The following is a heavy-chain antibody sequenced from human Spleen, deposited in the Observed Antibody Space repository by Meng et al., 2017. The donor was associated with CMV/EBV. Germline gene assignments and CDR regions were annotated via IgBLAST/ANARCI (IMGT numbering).Heavy chain of an antibody. D-gene: IGHD2-2*01. Sequence: LSLTCAASGFTFNNYGMHWVRQAPGKGLEWVAVISYDGIKKYYADSVKGRFTISRDNSRSTLYLQMHSLRAEDTAVYYCATDWCSSSSCYYNYYYGMDVWGQGTTVTVSS. CDR3: ATDWCSSSSCYYNYYYGMDV. CDR2: ISYDGIKK. J-gene: IGHJ6*02. V-gene: IGHV3-30*19. CDR1: GFTFNNYG.